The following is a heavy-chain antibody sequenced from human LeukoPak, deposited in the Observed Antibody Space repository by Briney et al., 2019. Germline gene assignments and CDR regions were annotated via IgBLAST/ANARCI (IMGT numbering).Heavy chain of an antibody. V-gene: IGHV3-66*02. CDR2: IYSGGST. Sequence: GGSLRLSCAASGFTVSSNYMSWVRQAPGKGLEWVSVIYSGGSTYYADSVKGRFTISRDNSKNTLYLQMNSLRAEDTAVYYCARDHYDRNWFDPWGQGTLVTVSS. CDR1: GFTVSSNY. CDR3: ARDHYDRNWFDP. D-gene: IGHD3-3*01. J-gene: IGHJ5*02.